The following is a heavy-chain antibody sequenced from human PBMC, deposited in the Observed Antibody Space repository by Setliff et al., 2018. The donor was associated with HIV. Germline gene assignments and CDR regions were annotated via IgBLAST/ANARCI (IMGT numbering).Heavy chain of an antibody. Sequence: GESLKISCQGSGYTFDKYYIAWVRQMPGKGLEWMGPIYPDDSYTTYSPAFEGHVTFSADKSNSTAYLQWSSLKASDTAMYYCARRNDYYYYMDVWGAGTTVTVSS. CDR1: GYTFDKYY. CDR2: IYPDDSYT. CDR3: ARRNDYYYYMDV. V-gene: IGHV5-51*01. J-gene: IGHJ6*03.